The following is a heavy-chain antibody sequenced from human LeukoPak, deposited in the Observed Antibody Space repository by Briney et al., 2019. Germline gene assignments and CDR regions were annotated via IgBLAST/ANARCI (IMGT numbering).Heavy chain of an antibody. J-gene: IGHJ5*02. CDR3: ARGVLAGYDSSGYPFYNRFDP. Sequence: ASVKVSCKASGYTFTGYYIYWVRQAPGQGPGWMGWINPDSGGTVYAQNFQGRVTMTRDTSISTAYMELSRLRSDDTAVYYCARGVLAGYDSSGYPFYNRFDPWGQGTLVTVSS. D-gene: IGHD3-22*01. V-gene: IGHV1-2*02. CDR1: GYTFTGYY. CDR2: INPDSGGT.